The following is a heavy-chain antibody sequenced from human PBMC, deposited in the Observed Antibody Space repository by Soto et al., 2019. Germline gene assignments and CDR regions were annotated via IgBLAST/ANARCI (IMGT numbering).Heavy chain of an antibody. J-gene: IGHJ4*02. D-gene: IGHD6-13*01. V-gene: IGHV3-30*18. Sequence: GGSLRLSCAASGFTFSSYGMHWVRQAPGKGLEWVAVISYDGSNKYYADSVKGRFTISRDNSKNTLYLQMNSLRAEDTAVYYCAKDSEDRSSWGYFDYWGQGTLVTVSS. CDR2: ISYDGSNK. CDR1: GFTFSSYG. CDR3: AKDSEDRSSWGYFDY.